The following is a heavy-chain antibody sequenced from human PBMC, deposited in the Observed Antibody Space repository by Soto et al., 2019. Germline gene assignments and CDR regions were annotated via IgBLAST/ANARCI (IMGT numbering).Heavy chain of an antibody. J-gene: IGHJ2*01. D-gene: IGHD3-16*01. CDR1: GDSFSNYY. CDR3: ARAFAGFGAYWYFDL. V-gene: IGHV4-4*07. CDR2: IYPTGST. Sequence: PSETLSLTCTVSGDSFSNYYCNWVRKSAGKGLEWIGRIYPTGSTTYNPSLKTRVTISVDTSENQFSLRLSSVTAADTAVYYCARAFAGFGAYWYFDLWGRGTLVTVSS.